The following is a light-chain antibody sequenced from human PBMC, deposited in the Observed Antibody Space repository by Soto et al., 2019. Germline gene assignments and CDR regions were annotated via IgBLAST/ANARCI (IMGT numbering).Light chain of an antibody. CDR3: LQYNKYPRT. V-gene: IGKV1-17*01. CDR1: QGIRSD. J-gene: IGKJ3*01. Sequence: DIQMTQSPSSVSASVGDRVTITCRASQGIRSDLGWYQQKPGEAPKRLIYAASTLQSGVPSRFSGSGSGTEFTLAISSLQPEDFATYYCLQYNKYPRTFGPGTKVDIK. CDR2: AAS.